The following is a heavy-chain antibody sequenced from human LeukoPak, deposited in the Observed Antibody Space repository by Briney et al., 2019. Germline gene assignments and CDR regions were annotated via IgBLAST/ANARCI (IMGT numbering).Heavy chain of an antibody. J-gene: IGHJ3*02. V-gene: IGHV1-18*01. D-gene: IGHD5-18*01. CDR3: ARDERGYSYGYGFDI. CDR1: GYTFTSYG. Sequence: GASVKVSCKASGYTFTSYGISWVRQAPGQGLEWMGWISAYNGNTNYAQKLQGRVTMTTDTSTSTAYMELRGLRSDDTAVYYCARDERGYSYGYGFDIWGQGTMVTVSS. CDR2: ISAYNGNT.